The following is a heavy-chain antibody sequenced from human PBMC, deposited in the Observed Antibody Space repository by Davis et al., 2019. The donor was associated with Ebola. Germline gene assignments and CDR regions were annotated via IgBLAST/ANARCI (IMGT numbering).Heavy chain of an antibody. D-gene: IGHD6-19*01. J-gene: IGHJ4*02. CDR2: IWYDGSNK. Sequence: GESLKISCAASGFTFSSYGMHWVRQAPGKGLEWVAVIWYDGSNKYYADSVKGRFTISRDNSKNTLYLQMNSLRTEDTALYYCAKDTFSSEAVAGTIDYWGQGTLVTVSS. CDR3: AKDTFSSEAVAGTIDY. CDR1: GFTFSSYG. V-gene: IGHV3-30*02.